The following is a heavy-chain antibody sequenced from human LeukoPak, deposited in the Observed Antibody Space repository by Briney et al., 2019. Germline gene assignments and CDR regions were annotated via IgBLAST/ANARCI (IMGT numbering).Heavy chain of an antibody. CDR2: KKEDGSEK. J-gene: IGHJ4*02. D-gene: IGHD1-26*01. V-gene: IGHV3-7*01. CDR3: VRDDSRYGGSPGH. CDR1: GFTFSMHW. Sequence: GGSLRLSCAASGFTFSMHWMSWVRQAPGKGLEWVANKKEDGSEKYYVDSVTGRFTISRDNAKNSLYLQMNSLRAEDTAVYYCVRDDSRYGGSPGHWGQGTLVSV.